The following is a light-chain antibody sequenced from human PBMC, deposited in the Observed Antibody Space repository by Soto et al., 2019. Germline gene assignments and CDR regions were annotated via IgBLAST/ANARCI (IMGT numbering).Light chain of an antibody. J-gene: IGKJ4*01. CDR3: QHYCIWPPGLI. V-gene: IGKV3-15*01. CDR1: QSVSAN. CDR2: HTS. Sequence: VVMTQSPVTLSVSPGERATLSCRASQSVSANLAWYQHRPGQGPRLLIYHTSTRATGSPARFSGSGSGTEFILTISSLQAEDFAVYYCQHYCIWPPGLIFGGGTKVEIK.